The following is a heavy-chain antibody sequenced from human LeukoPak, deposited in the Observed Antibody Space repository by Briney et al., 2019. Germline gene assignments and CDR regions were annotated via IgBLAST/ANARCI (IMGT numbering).Heavy chain of an antibody. D-gene: IGHD6-13*01. CDR3: AREEIAAAEVYNWFDP. CDR1: GYTFTGYY. Sequence: ASVKVSCKASGYTFTGYYMHWVRQAPGQGLEWMGWINPNSGGTNYAQKFQGRVTMTRDASISTAYMELSRLRSDDTAVYYCAREEIAAAEVYNWFDPWGQGTLVTVSS. CDR2: INPNSGGT. J-gene: IGHJ5*02. V-gene: IGHV1-2*02.